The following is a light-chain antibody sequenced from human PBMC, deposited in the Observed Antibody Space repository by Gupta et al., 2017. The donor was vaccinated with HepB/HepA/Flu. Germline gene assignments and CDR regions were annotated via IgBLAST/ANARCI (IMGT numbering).Light chain of an antibody. CDR1: SSNIGNNV. V-gene: IGLV1-51*01. J-gene: IGLJ2*01. Sequence: QSVLTPPPPVSAAPGPTVTSSGSGRSSNIGNNVVSWYQQTPGTAPKPLIYENNRRPSGIPDRFSGSKSGTSATLGITGLQTGDEADYYCGTCESSLSCVVFGGGTKVTVL. CDR2: ENN. CDR3: GTCESSLSCVV.